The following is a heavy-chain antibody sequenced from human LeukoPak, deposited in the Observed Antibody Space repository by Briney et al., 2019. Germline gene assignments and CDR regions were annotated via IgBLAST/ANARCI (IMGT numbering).Heavy chain of an antibody. CDR1: GYTFTSFD. CDR2: MNPSNGNT. CDR3: ARFLRGIQLLLRGPSYFMDV. Sequence: ASVKVSCKASGYTFTSFDINWVRQATGQGLEWMGWMNPSNGNTVCAQKFQGRITMTWNTSISTAYMELNSLRSEDTAVYYCARFLRGIQLLLRGPSYFMDVWDKGTTVTVSS. V-gene: IGHV1-8*01. D-gene: IGHD5-18*01. J-gene: IGHJ6*03.